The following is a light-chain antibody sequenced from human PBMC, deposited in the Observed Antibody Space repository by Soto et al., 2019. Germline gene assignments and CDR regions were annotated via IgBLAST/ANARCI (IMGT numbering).Light chain of an antibody. CDR1: QSVPKNY. CDR2: GPS. J-gene: IGKJ1*01. Sequence: EIVLTQSPGTLSLSPGERATLSCRASQSVPKNYLAWYQQKPGQAPRLLIYGPSSRATGIPDRFSGSGSGTDFTLSISRLEPEDFAVYYCHQYATSPQTFGQGTKVELK. CDR3: HQYATSPQT. V-gene: IGKV3-20*01.